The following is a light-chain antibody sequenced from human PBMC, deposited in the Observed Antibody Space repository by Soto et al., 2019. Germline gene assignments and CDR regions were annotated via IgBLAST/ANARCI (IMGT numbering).Light chain of an antibody. J-gene: IGLJ1*01. CDR3: CSYAGTYTRV. CDR2: DVN. CDR1: SSDVDNYNN. V-gene: IGLV2-11*01. Sequence: QSVLTQPRSVSGSPGPSVTISCTRTSSDVDNYNNVSWYQQHPGKAPKLLIYDVNKRPSGVPYRFSGAKSGNTASLTISGLQAGDEADYFCCSYAGTYTRVFGTGTKLTVL.